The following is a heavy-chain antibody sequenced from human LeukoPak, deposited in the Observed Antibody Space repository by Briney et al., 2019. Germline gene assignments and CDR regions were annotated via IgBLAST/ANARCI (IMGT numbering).Heavy chain of an antibody. CDR3: AKQKTYYYDSSEMYYFDY. J-gene: IGHJ4*02. Sequence: PGGSLRLSCAASGFTFSSYGMHWARQAPGKGLEGVTFIRYDGSNKYYADSVKGRFTISRDNSTNTVYLQMNSLRAEDTALYYCAKQKTYYYDSSEMYYFDYWGQGTLVTVSS. V-gene: IGHV3-30*02. CDR2: IRYDGSNK. CDR1: GFTFSSYG. D-gene: IGHD3-22*01.